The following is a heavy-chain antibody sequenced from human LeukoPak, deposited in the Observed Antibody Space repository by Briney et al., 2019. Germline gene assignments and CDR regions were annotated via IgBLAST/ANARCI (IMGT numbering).Heavy chain of an antibody. V-gene: IGHV1-18*01. CDR3: AREEARGSFDY. D-gene: IGHD3-16*01. Sequence: ASVKVSCKASGYTSTSYGITWVRQAPGQGLEWMGWISAYNGNTNYAQKLQGRVTMTTDTSTSTAYMELRSLRSDDTAVYYCAREEARGSFDYWGQGTLVTVSS. J-gene: IGHJ4*02. CDR2: ISAYNGNT. CDR1: GYTSTSYG.